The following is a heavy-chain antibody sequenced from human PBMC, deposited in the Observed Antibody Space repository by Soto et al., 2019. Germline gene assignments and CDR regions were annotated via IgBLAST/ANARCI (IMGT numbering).Heavy chain of an antibody. Sequence: ASVKVSCKASGYTFTSYDINWVRQATGQGLEWMGWISAYNGNTNYAQKLQGRVTMTTDTSTSTAYMELRSLRSDDTAVYYCARVPELAGTVTIDYWGQGTLVTVSS. V-gene: IGHV1-18*01. CDR3: ARVPELAGTVTIDY. CDR1: GYTFTSYD. CDR2: ISAYNGNT. J-gene: IGHJ4*02. D-gene: IGHD6-19*01.